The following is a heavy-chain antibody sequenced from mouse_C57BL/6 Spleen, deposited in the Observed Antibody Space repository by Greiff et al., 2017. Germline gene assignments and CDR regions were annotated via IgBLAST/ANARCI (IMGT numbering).Heavy chain of an antibody. CDR3: AREDYYSNYDYFDY. CDR2: IYPSDSET. D-gene: IGHD2-5*01. Sequence: QVQLQQSGAELVRPGSSVKLSCEASGYTFTSYWMDWVKQRPGQGLEWIGNIYPSDSETHYNQKFKDKATLTVDKSSSTAYMQLSSLTSEDSAVYDGAREDYYSNYDYFDYWGQGTTLTVSS. CDR1: GYTFTSYW. J-gene: IGHJ2*01. V-gene: IGHV1-61*01.